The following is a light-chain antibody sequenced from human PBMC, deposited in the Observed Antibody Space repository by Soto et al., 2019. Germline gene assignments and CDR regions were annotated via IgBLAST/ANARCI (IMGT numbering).Light chain of an antibody. CDR2: SAS. V-gene: IGKV3D-15*01. CDR1: QSVSSK. CDR3: QQYYNRLT. J-gene: IGKJ4*01. Sequence: EIVMTQSPATLSVSPGERATLSCRASQSVSSKFAWYQQKRGQAPRLLIHSASNRATGIPARFSGSGSGTEFTLTIISLQSEDFAVYFCQQYYNRLTFGGGTKVEI.